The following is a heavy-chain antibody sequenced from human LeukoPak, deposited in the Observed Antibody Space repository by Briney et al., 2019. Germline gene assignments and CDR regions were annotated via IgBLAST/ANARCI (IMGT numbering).Heavy chain of an antibody. J-gene: IGHJ4*02. CDR2: INHSGST. V-gene: IGHV4-34*01. CDR3: ARKSRGWYGRYFDY. D-gene: IGHD6-19*01. CDR1: GGSFSGYY. Sequence: SETLSLTCAVYGGSFSGYYWSWIRQPPGKGLEWIGEINHSGSTNYNPSLKSRVTISVDTSKNQFFLKLSSVTAADTAVYYCARKSRGWYGRYFDYWGQGTLVTVSS.